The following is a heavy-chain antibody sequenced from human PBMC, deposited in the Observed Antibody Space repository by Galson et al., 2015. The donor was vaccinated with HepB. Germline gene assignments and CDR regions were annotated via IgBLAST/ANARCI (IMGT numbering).Heavy chain of an antibody. V-gene: IGHV1-69*13. D-gene: IGHD6-19*01. CDR3: ASLVRIAVGGYYGMDV. Sequence: SVKVSCKASGGTFSSYAISWVRQAPGQGLEWMGGIIPIFGTANYAQKFQGRVTITADESTSTAYMELSSLRSEDTAVFYCASLVRIAVGGYYGMDVWGQGTTVTVSS. CDR1: GGTFSSYA. J-gene: IGHJ6*02. CDR2: IIPIFGTA.